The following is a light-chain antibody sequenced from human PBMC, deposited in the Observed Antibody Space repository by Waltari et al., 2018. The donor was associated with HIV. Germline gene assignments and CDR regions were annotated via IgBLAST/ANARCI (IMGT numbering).Light chain of an antibody. V-gene: IGLV1-40*01. CDR3: QSYDSSLSGSGV. CDR1: SPNIGAGYD. Sequence: QSVLTQPPSVSWAPGQRVTISCTGSSPNIGAGYDVHWYQQLPGTAPKLLIYGNSKLPSGVPDRFCGSKSGTSASLAITGLQAEDEADYYCQSYDSSLSGSGVFGGGTKLTVL. CDR2: GNS. J-gene: IGLJ3*02.